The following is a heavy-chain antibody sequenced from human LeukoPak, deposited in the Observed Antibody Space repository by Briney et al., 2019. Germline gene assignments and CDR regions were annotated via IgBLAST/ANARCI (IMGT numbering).Heavy chain of an antibody. CDR1: GGSISRYH. V-gene: IGHV4-59*01. D-gene: IGHD6-19*01. Sequence: SETLSLTCTVSGGSISRYHWSWIRQPPGKGREGIGYIHYSGITNYNPSLRGRVTISVDTSKNQFSLKVSSVTAADTAVYYCARVSRDSSGWFPTFDYWGQGTLVTVSS. CDR3: ARVSRDSSGWFPTFDY. CDR2: IHYSGIT. J-gene: IGHJ4*02.